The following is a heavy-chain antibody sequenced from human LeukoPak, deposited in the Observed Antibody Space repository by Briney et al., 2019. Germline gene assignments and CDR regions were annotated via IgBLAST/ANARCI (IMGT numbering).Heavy chain of an antibody. D-gene: IGHD6-13*01. CDR1: GGSISSYY. Sequence: PSETLSLTCTVSGGSISSYYWSWIRQPPGKGLEWIGYIYYSGSTNYNPSLKSRVTISVDTSKNQFSLKLSSVTAADTAVYYCAREYREYSSSWYDSWGQGTLVTVSS. CDR2: IYYSGST. J-gene: IGHJ5*01. V-gene: IGHV4-59*01. CDR3: AREYREYSSSWYDS.